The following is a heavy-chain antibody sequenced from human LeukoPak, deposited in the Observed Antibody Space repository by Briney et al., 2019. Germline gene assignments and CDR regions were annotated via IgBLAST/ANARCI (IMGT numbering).Heavy chain of an antibody. CDR2: ISWNSGSI. D-gene: IGHD5-12*01. CDR3: VKDLSSRGYSGYFDY. CDR1: GFNIGDYA. Sequence: GGSLRLSCAASGFNIGDYAMHWVRQAPGKGLEWVSGISWNSGSIGYADSVKGRFTISRDNAKNSLYLQMNSLRAEDTAVYYCVKDLSSRGYSGYFDYWGQGTLVTVSS. J-gene: IGHJ4*02. V-gene: IGHV3-9*01.